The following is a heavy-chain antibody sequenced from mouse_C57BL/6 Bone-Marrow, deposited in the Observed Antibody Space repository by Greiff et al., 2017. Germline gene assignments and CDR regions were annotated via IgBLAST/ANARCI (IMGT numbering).Heavy chain of an antibody. CDR1: GFTFSSYA. J-gene: IGHJ4*01. Sequence: EVHLVESGGGLVKPGGSLKLSCAASGFTFSSYAMSWVRQTPEKRLEWVATISDGGSYTYYPDNVKGRFTISRDNAKNNLYLQMSHLKSEDTAMYYCATHYGSSYAMDYWGQGTSVTVSS. CDR3: ATHYGSSYAMDY. D-gene: IGHD1-1*01. V-gene: IGHV5-4*01. CDR2: ISDGGSYT.